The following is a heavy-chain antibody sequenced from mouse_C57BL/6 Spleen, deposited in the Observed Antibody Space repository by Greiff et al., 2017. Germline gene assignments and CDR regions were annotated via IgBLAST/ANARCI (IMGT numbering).Heavy chain of an antibody. CDR2: ILPGSGST. J-gene: IGHJ4*01. D-gene: IGHD2-3*01. CDR3: ARRVDDGYYVRNAMDY. Sequence: VKLQESGAELMKPGASVKLSCKATGYTFTGYWIEWVKQRPGHGLEWIGEILPGSGSTNYNEKFKGKATFTADTSSNTAYMQLSSLTTEDSAIYYCARRVDDGYYVRNAMDYWGQGTSVTVSS. V-gene: IGHV1-9*01. CDR1: GYTFTGYW.